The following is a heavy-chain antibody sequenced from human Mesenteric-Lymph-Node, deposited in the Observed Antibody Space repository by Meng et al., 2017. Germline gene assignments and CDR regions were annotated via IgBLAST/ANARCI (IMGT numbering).Heavy chain of an antibody. CDR3: ARGLYCSGGSCYHN. CDR2: MNPNSGKT. Sequence: ASVKVSCKASGYTFTSYDINWVRQATGQGLEWMGWMNPNSGKTGYAQKFQGRVTMTRNTSISTAYMELSSLRSEDTAVYYCARGLYCSGGSCYHNWGQGTLVTVSS. J-gene: IGHJ4*02. V-gene: IGHV1-8*01. CDR1: GYTFTSYD. D-gene: IGHD2-15*01.